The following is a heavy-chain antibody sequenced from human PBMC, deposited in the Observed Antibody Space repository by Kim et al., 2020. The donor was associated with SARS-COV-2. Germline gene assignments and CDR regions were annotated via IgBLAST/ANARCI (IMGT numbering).Heavy chain of an antibody. D-gene: IGHD3-10*01. V-gene: IGHV3-30*07. CDR3: ARLYYYGSGAGMDV. J-gene: IGHJ6*02. Sequence: DSGKGRFTITTDNSKNTLDLQMNSLRAEDTAVYYCARLYYYGSGAGMDVWGQGTTVTVSS.